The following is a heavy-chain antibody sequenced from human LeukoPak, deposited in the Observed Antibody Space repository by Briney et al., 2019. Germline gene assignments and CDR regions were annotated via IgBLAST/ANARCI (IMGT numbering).Heavy chain of an antibody. V-gene: IGHV3-30*18. CDR3: AKDSSGYYAPVDY. D-gene: IGHD3-22*01. Sequence: GGSLRLSCAASGFTFSSYGTHWVRQAPGKGLEWVAVISYDGSNKYHVDSVKGRFTISRDNSKNTLYLQMNSLRAEDTAVYYCAKDSSGYYAPVDYWGQGTLVTVSS. CDR2: ISYDGSNK. J-gene: IGHJ4*02. CDR1: GFTFSSYG.